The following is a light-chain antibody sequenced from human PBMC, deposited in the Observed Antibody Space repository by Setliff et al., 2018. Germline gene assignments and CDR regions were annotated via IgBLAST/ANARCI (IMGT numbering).Light chain of an antibody. CDR2: EVS. CDR1: SRDVGGFNF. J-gene: IGLJ1*01. CDR3: SSYAGNYIYV. V-gene: IGLV2-8*01. Sequence: QSALTQPPSASGSPGQSVAISCTGTSRDVGGFNFASWYQQHPGKAPKLIIYEVSKRPSGVPDRFSGSKSGNTASLTVSGLQAEDEADYYCSSYAGNYIYVFGSGTKVTVL.